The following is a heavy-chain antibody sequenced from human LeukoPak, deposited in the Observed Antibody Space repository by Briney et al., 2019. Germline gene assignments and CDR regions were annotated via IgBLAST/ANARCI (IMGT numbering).Heavy chain of an antibody. CDR3: ARQMPTSTTVDF. CDR1: GDSITSRSW. V-gene: IGHV4-4*02. CDR2: IFHSGTT. D-gene: IGHD2-2*01. J-gene: IGHJ4*01. Sequence: SETLSLTCAVSGDSITSRSWWSWVRQPPGEGLEWIGEIFHSGTTHYSPSLKSRVTISMDQSKNQFPLKLNSVTAADTAIYYCARQMPTSTTVDFWGRGILVTVSS.